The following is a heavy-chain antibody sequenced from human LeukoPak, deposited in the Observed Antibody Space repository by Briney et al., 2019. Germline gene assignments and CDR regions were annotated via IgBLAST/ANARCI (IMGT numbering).Heavy chain of an antibody. CDR3: AREDYSKGGGYFDY. CDR2: IRYDGSNK. CDR1: GFTFSSYG. D-gene: IGHD4-11*01. J-gene: IGHJ4*02. V-gene: IGHV3-30*02. Sequence: GGSLRLSCAASGFTFSSYGMHWVRQAPGKGLEWVAFIRYDGSNKYYADSVKGRFTISRDNSKNTLYLRMNSLRAEDTAIYYCAREDYSKGGGYFDYWGQGTLVTVSS.